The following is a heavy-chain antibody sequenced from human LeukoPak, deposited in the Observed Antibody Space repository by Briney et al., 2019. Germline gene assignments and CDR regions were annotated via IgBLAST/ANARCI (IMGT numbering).Heavy chain of an antibody. Sequence: GASVKVSCKASGYTFTGYYMHWVRQAPGQGLEWMGWINPNSGGTNYAQKFQGRVTMTRDTSISTAYMELSRLRSGDTAVYYCARFAVHRRLAVAGQSGLDYWGQGTLVTVSS. J-gene: IGHJ4*02. V-gene: IGHV1-2*02. CDR3: ARFAVHRRLAVAGQSGLDY. CDR2: INPNSGGT. CDR1: GYTFTGYY. D-gene: IGHD6-19*01.